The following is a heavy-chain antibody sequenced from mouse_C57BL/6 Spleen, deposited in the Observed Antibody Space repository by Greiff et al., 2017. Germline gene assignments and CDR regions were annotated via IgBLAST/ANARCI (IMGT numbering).Heavy chain of an antibody. V-gene: IGHV1-61*01. D-gene: IGHD2-2*01. CDR1: GYTFTSYW. J-gene: IGHJ3*01. CDR2: IYPSDSET. Sequence: QVQLKQPGAELVRPGSSVKLSCKASGYTFTSYWMDWVKQRPGQGLEWIGNIYPSDSETPYNQKFKDKATLTVDKSSSTAYMQLSSLTSEDSAVYYCARRLDGGYDAWFAYWGQGTLVTVSA. CDR3: ARRLDGGYDAWFAY.